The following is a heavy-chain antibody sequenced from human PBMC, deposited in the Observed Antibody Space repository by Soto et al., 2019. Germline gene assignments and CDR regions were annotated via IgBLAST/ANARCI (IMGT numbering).Heavy chain of an antibody. CDR1: GYTFTSYG. Sequence: ASVKVSCKASGYTFTSYGISWVRQAPGQGLEWMGWISAYNGNTNYAQKLQGRVTMTTDTSTSTAYMELRSLRSDDTAVYYCAGDRQSITIFGVVPPDAFDIWGQGTMVTVSS. V-gene: IGHV1-18*01. CDR2: ISAYNGNT. J-gene: IGHJ3*02. CDR3: AGDRQSITIFGVVPPDAFDI. D-gene: IGHD3-3*01.